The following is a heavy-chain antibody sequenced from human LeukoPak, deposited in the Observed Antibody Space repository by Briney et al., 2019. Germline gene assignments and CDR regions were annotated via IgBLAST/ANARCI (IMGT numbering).Heavy chain of an antibody. CDR2: INPNSDGT. CDR3: ARGPNYYARSGYHYFDY. D-gene: IGHD3-22*01. Sequence: ASVKVSCKASGYTFTDYYMHWVRQAPGQGLEWVGWINPNSDGTNYAQMFQGRVTMTRDTSISTAYMELSGLTSDDTAVYFCARGPNYYARSGYHYFDYWGQGTLVTVSS. CDR1: GYTFTDYY. V-gene: IGHV1-2*02. J-gene: IGHJ4*02.